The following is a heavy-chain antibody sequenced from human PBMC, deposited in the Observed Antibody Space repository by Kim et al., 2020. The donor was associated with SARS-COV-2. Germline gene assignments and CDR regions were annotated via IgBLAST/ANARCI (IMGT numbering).Heavy chain of an antibody. CDR3: ARGGTVKNGMDV. CDR2: IFYTGST. V-gene: IGHV4-59*01. Sequence: SETLSLTCTVSGGSISSYYWSWIRQPPGKGLEWIGYIFYTGSTNYNPSLTSRVTISVDTSKNQFSLTLTSVTAADTAVYYCARGGTVKNGMDVWGQGTTVTVSS. CDR1: GGSISSYY. J-gene: IGHJ6*02. D-gene: IGHD4-17*01.